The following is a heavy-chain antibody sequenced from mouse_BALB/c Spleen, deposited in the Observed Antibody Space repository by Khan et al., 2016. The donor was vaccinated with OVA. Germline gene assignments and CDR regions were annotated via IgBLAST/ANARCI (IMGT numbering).Heavy chain of an antibody. CDR1: GFTFSTYA. CDR2: ISSGGDYT. V-gene: IGHV5-9-3*01. CDR3: ARHNDGPFAY. J-gene: IGHJ3*01. Sequence: EVQLVESGGCLVKPGGPLKLSCAASGFTFSTYAMSWVRQTPETRLEWVATISSGGDYTYYPDNLEGRFTISRDNAKNTLYLQMSSLRSEDTAIYYCARHNDGPFAYWGQGTLVTVSA. D-gene: IGHD1-1*01.